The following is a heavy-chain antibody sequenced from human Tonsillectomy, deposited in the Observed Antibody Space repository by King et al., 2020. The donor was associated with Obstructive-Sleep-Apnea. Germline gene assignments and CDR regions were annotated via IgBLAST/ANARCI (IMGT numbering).Heavy chain of an antibody. CDR1: VFSLSTSGVG. J-gene: IGHJ4*02. D-gene: IGHD6-19*01. CDR3: AHRSVAGTFDY. Sequence: TLKESGPTLGKPTQTLTLTCTFSVFSLSTSGVGVGWIRQPPGKSLEWLALIYWDDDKRYSPSLKSRLTITKDTSKNQVVLTMTNLDPVDTATYYCAHRSVAGTFDYWGQGTLVTVSS. CDR2: IYWDDDK. V-gene: IGHV2-5*02.